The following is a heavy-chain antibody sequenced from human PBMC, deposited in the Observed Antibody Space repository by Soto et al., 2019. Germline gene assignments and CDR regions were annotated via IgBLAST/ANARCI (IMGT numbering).Heavy chain of an antibody. V-gene: IGHV2-26*01. CDR2: IFSNDET. J-gene: IGHJ4*02. Sequence: KESGPVLVTPTETLTLTCTVSGFSLSNARMGVSWIRQPPGKALEWLAHIFSNDETAYSTSLKTRLTISKDTSKSQVVLTMANMDPVDTATYYCARTVARMDLDYWGQGTLVTVSS. D-gene: IGHD2-21*01. CDR3: ARTVARMDLDY. CDR1: GFSLSNARMG.